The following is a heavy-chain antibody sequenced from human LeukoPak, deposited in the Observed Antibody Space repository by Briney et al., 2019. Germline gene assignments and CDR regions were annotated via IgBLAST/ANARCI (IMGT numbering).Heavy chain of an antibody. V-gene: IGHV3-53*01. CDR1: GLTVNSNY. D-gene: IGHD3-10*01. CDR2: IYSGETT. J-gene: IGHJ3*01. CDR3: PSISGGSFDV. Sequence: GSLRLACAASGLTVNSNYMTWVRQAQGTGLEWVSLIYSGETTYYADSVKGRFTISRDTSQNTLYLQMNRLRAEDTAVYYCPSISGGSFDVWGQGTTVTV.